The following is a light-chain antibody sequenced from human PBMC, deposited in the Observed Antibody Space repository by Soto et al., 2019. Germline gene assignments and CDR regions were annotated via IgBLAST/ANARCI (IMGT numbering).Light chain of an antibody. V-gene: IGKV1-9*01. CDR2: AAS. Sequence: DIQLTQSPSFLSASVGDRVTITCRASQGISSYLAWYQQKPGKAPKLLIYAASTLQSGVPSRFSGSGSGTEIILTISSLQPEDFATYYCQQLNSYPITFGQGTRLEIK. CDR3: QQLNSYPIT. CDR1: QGISSY. J-gene: IGKJ5*01.